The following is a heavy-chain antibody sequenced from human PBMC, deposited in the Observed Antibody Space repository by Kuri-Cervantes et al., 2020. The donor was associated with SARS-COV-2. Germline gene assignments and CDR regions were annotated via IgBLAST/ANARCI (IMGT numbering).Heavy chain of an antibody. CDR3: ARGFSGYSYGDAFDI. V-gene: IGHV3-48*01. CDR1: GFIFSDYA. D-gene: IGHD5-18*01. J-gene: IGHJ3*02. CDR2: ISSSSNTI. Sequence: GGSLRLSCEASGFIFSDYAMNWVRQAPGKGLEWVSYISSSSNTIYYADSVKGRSTISRDNAKNSLYLQMNSLRAEDTAVYYCARGFSGYSYGDAFDIWGQGTMVTVSS.